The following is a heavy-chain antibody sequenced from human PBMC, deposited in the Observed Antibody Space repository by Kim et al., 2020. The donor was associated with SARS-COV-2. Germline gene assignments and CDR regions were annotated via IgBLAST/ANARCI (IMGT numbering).Heavy chain of an antibody. CDR2: ISGSGGST. V-gene: IGHV3-23*01. D-gene: IGHD3-22*01. Sequence: GGSLRLSCAASGFTFSNYAMSWVRQAPGKGLDWVSAISGSGGSTYYADSVKVRFTISRDNSKNTLYLQMNSLRAEDTAVYYCAKAYTYYYDSSSYYPGGWGQGTLVTVSS. CDR1: GFTFSNYA. J-gene: IGHJ4*02. CDR3: AKAYTYYYDSSSYYPGG.